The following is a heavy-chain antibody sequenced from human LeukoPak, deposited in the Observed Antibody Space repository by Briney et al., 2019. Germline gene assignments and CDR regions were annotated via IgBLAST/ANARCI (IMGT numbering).Heavy chain of an antibody. CDR2: IYTSGST. Sequence: SETLSLTCTVSGGSISSGSYYWSWIRQPAGKGLEWIGRIYTSGSTNYNPSLKSRVTISVDTSKNQFSLKLSSVTAADTAVYYCARTAGGIIVVVPAAAFDIWGQGTMVTVSS. J-gene: IGHJ3*02. CDR3: ARTAGGIIVVVPAAAFDI. V-gene: IGHV4-61*02. D-gene: IGHD2-2*01. CDR1: GGSISSGSYY.